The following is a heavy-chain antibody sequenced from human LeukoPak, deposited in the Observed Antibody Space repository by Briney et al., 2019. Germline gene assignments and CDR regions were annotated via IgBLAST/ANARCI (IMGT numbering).Heavy chain of an antibody. CDR3: ARSRIAVAGTGSYYYGMDV. V-gene: IGHV4-59*01. J-gene: IGHJ6*02. D-gene: IGHD6-19*01. CDR1: GGSISSYY. CDR2: IYYSGST. Sequence: SETLSLTCTVSGGSISSYYWSWIWQPPGKGLEWIGYIYYSGSTNYNPSLKSRVTISVDTSKNQFSLKLSSVTAADTAVYYCARSRIAVAGTGSYYYGMDVWGQGTTVTVSS.